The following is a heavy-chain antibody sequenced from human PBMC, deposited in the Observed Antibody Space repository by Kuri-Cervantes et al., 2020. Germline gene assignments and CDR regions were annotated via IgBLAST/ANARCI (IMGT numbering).Heavy chain of an antibody. CDR2: IYYSGST. Sequence: SETLSLTCTVSGGSISSYYWSWIRQHPGKGLEWIGYIYYSGSTYYNPSLKSRVTISVDTSKNQFSLKLSSVTAADTAMYYCARFSDSGYTFEVWGQGTLVTVSS. CDR1: GGSISSYY. V-gene: IGHV4-59*06. J-gene: IGHJ4*02. CDR3: ARFSDSGYTFEV. D-gene: IGHD3/OR15-3a*01.